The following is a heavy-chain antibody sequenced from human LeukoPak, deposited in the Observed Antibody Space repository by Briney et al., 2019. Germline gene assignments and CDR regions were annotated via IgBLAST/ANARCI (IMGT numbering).Heavy chain of an antibody. CDR3: GKGPGYSSGWYDY. CDR1: GFTFSSYS. J-gene: IGHJ4*02. D-gene: IGHD6-19*01. V-gene: IGHV3-33*06. Sequence: GGSLRLSCAASGFTFSSYSMNWLRQAPAKGLAGVAVIWYDGSNKYYADSVKGRFTISRDNSKNTLYLQMNSLRAEDTAVYYCGKGPGYSSGWYDYWGQGTLVTVSS. CDR2: IWYDGSNK.